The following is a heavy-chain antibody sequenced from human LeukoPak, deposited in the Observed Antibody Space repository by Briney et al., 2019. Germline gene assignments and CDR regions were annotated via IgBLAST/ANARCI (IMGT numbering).Heavy chain of an antibody. V-gene: IGHV4-4*07. CDR1: GASISSYY. CDR2: IYASGNT. Sequence: SETLSLTCTVSGASISSYYWSWIRQVAGKGLEWIGRIYASGNTNYNPSLKSRVTMSVDMSKSHFSLRLSSVTAADTAVYYCARDIRVVAAPTSYYFFDSWGQGTLVTVSS. D-gene: IGHD2-15*01. J-gene: IGHJ4*02. CDR3: ARDIRVVAAPTSYYFFDS.